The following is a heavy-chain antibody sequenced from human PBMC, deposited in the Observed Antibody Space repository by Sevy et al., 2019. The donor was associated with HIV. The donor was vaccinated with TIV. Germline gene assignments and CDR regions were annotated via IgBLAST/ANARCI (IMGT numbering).Heavy chain of an antibody. J-gene: IGHJ4*02. V-gene: IGHV3-74*01. CDR2: SNNAGSDT. Sequence: GGSLRLSCEVSGFRLSDYWMHWVRQVPGKGLVWVSRSNNAGSDTYYADSVKGRFTITRDNDRNTVSLEMSSLRDEDTALYYCARSAGGGSYSLDYWGQGTLVTVSS. CDR1: GFRLSDYW. D-gene: IGHD3-10*01. CDR3: ARSAGGGSYSLDY.